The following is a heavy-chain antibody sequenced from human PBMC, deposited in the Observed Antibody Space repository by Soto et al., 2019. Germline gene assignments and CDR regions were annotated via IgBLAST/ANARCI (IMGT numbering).Heavy chain of an antibody. CDR3: ARSPFYYYYYMDV. CDR2: INSDGSST. V-gene: IGHV3-74*01. CDR1: GFTFSSYW. Sequence: PGGSLRLSCAASGFTFSSYWMHWVRQAPGKGLVWVSRINSDGSSTSYADSVKGRFTISRDNAKNTLYLQMNSLRAEDTAVYYCARSPFYYYYYMDVWGKGTTVTVSS. J-gene: IGHJ6*03.